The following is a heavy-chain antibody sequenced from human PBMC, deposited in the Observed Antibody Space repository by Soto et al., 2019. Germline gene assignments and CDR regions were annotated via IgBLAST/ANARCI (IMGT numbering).Heavy chain of an antibody. J-gene: IGHJ4*02. Sequence: SETLSLTCTVSGGSISSYYWSWIRQPPGKGLEWIGYIYYSGSTNYNPSLKSRVTISVDTSKNQFSLKLSSVTAADTAVYYCARDPHTAMAPGEFDYWGQGTLVTVSS. CDR3: ARDPHTAMAPGEFDY. V-gene: IGHV4-59*01. D-gene: IGHD5-18*01. CDR2: IYYSGST. CDR1: GGSISSYY.